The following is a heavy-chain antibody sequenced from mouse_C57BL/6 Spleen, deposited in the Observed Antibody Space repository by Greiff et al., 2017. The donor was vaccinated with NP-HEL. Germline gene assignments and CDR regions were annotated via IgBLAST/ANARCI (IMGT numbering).Heavy chain of an antibody. CDR2: INYDGSST. D-gene: IGHD6-1*01. Sequence: EVKLMESEGGLVQPGSSMKLSCTASGFTFSDYYMAWVRQVPEKGLEWVANINYDGSSTYYLDSLKSRFIIARDNAKNILYLQMSSLKSEDTATYYCAREATRYFDVWGTGTTVTVSS. V-gene: IGHV5-16*01. CDR1: GFTFSDYY. J-gene: IGHJ1*03. CDR3: AREATRYFDV.